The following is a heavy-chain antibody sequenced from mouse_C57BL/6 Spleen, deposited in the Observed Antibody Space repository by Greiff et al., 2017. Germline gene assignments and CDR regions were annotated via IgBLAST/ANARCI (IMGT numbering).Heavy chain of an antibody. CDR1: GYAFRSYW. D-gene: IGHD2-4*01. J-gene: IGHJ2*01. V-gene: IGHV1-80*01. Sequence: QVQLQQSGAELVKPGASVKISCKASGYAFRSYWMNWVKQRPGKGLEWIGQIYPGDGDTNYNGKFKGKATLTAAKSSSTAYMQLSSLTSEDSAVYFCARRADYSYYFDYWGQGTTLTVSS. CDR2: IYPGDGDT. CDR3: ARRADYSYYFDY.